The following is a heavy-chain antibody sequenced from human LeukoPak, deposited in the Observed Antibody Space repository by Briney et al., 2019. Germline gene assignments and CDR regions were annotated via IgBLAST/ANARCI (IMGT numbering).Heavy chain of an antibody. J-gene: IGHJ4*02. Sequence: ASVKVSCKASGYTFTGYYMHWVRQAPGQGLEWMGWINPNSGGTNYAQKFQGRVTMTRDTSISTAYMELSRLRSDDTAVYYCARVPSRSRPSTDYWGQGTLVTVSS. V-gene: IGHV1-2*02. CDR1: GYTFTGYY. CDR2: INPNSGGT. D-gene: IGHD1-26*01. CDR3: ARVPSRSRPSTDY.